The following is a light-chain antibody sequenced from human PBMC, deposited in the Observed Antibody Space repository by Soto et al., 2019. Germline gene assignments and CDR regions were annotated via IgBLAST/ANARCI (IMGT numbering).Light chain of an antibody. J-gene: IGKJ4*01. V-gene: IGKV1-27*01. CDR1: QGISNY. CDR2: AAS. Sequence: DIQMTQSPSSLSASVGDRVTITCRASQGISNYLAWYQQIPGKVPKLLISAASTLQSGVPSRFSGSGSGTDFHSPIRSLPPGGGSTLFRPKYSHGPAFGGGTKVEIK. CDR3: PKYSHGPA.